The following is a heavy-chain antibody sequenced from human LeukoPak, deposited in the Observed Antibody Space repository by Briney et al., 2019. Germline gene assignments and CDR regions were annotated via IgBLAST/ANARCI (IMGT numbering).Heavy chain of an antibody. CDR2: LIPIFGTA. D-gene: IGHD3-3*01. Sequence: SVKVSCKASGGTFSSYANSWVRQAPGQGLEWMGGLIPIFGTANYAQKFQGRVTITADESTSTAYMELSSLRSEDTAVYYCARVALADPYYDFWSGYQYLDYWGQGTLVTVSS. V-gene: IGHV1-69*13. J-gene: IGHJ4*02. CDR1: GGTFSSYA. CDR3: ARVALADPYYDFWSGYQYLDY.